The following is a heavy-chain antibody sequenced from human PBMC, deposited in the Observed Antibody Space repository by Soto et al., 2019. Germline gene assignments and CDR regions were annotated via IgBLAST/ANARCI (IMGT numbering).Heavy chain of an antibody. CDR3: ARRDITGTTFHY. Sequence: QVQLVQSGAEVKQPGSSVKVSCKASGDTFRSYAFSWVRQAPGQGLEWMGGIIPIFATSNYAQKFQGRVTITADESGSTAYMELSSLRSEDTAVYFCARRDITGTTFHYWGQGTLVTVSS. CDR1: GDTFRSYA. J-gene: IGHJ4*02. CDR2: IIPIFATS. V-gene: IGHV1-69*01. D-gene: IGHD1-7*01.